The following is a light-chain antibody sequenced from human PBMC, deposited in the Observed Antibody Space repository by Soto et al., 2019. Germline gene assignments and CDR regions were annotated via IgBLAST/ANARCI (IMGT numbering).Light chain of an antibody. CDR3: GTWDDSLFSFV. Sequence: QSVLTQPPSASGSPGQSVTISCTGTSSDVGRYNYISWYQQRPGKAPKLIIYEVSKRPSGVPDRLSGFKYGNTASLTVSGLQAEDEADYYCGTWDDSLFSFVFGPGTKVTVL. CDR2: EVS. CDR1: SSDVGRYNY. V-gene: IGLV2-8*01. J-gene: IGLJ1*01.